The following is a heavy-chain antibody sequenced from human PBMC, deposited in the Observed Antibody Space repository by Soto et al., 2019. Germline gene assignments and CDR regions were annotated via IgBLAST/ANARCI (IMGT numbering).Heavy chain of an antibody. V-gene: IGHV4-34*01. CDR1: GGSFSTFY. J-gene: IGHJ6*02. CDR3: ATWYRNYYYGLDV. CDR2: INHSGST. Sequence: PSDTLSLTCAVYGGSFSTFYWSWIRQPPGKGLEWIGEINHSGSTNYNPSLKSRVTISVDTSKNQFSLFLQINNVRPEDTAVYYCATWYRNYYYGLDVWGQGTTVTVSS. D-gene: IGHD6-13*01.